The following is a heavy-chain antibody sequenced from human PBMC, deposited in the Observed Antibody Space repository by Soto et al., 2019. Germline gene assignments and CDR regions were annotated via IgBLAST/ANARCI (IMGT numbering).Heavy chain of an antibody. CDR1: GGSISSSNW. CDR3: ARLDGYDNYFDY. Sequence: SETLSLTCAVSGGSISSSNWWSWVRQPPGKGLEWIGEIYHSGNTNYNPSLKSRVTISVDKSKNQFSLKLSSVTAADTAVHFCARLDGYDNYFDYWGQGALVTVS. D-gene: IGHD5-12*01. V-gene: IGHV4-4*02. J-gene: IGHJ4*02. CDR2: IYHSGNT.